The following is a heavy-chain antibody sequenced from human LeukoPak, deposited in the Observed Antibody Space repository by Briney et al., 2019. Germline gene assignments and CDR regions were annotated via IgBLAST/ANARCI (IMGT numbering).Heavy chain of an antibody. D-gene: IGHD3-10*01. Sequence: GGSLRLSCAASGFTFSNAWMRWVRQASGKGLEWVGRIKSKTDGGTTDYAAPVKGRFTISRDLSKNTLYLQMNSLKTEDTAVYYCTTGELWFGEWRGDYWGQGTLVTVSS. CDR3: TTGELWFGEWRGDY. CDR1: GFTFSNAW. J-gene: IGHJ4*02. V-gene: IGHV3-15*01. CDR2: IKSKTDGGTT.